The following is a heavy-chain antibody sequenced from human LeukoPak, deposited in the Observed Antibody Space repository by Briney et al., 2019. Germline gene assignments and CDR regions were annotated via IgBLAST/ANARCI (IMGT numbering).Heavy chain of an antibody. V-gene: IGHV4-4*09. CDR1: SGSMSSYY. CDR3: ARHLGYDSTGYYGADAFDI. D-gene: IGHD3-22*01. CDR2: IYTRGRN. Sequence: PSETLSLTCTVSSGSMSSYYGRWVRQPPGKGREGIGYIYTRGRNNYNTSLKGRVTISVATSKNQFSLTLSSVTAADTAVYYCARHLGYDSTGYYGADAFDIWGQGTLVTVSS. J-gene: IGHJ3*02.